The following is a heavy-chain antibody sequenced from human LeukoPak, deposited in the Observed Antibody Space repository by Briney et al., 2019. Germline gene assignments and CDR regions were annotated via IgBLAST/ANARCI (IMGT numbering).Heavy chain of an antibody. CDR3: ASSSIAARGAFDI. Sequence: ASVKVSCKASGGTFSSYAISWVRQAPGQGLEWMGRIIPILGIANYAQKFQGRVTITADKSTSTAYMELSSLRSEDTAVYYCASSSIAARGAFDIWGQGTMVTVSS. CDR1: GGTFSSYA. D-gene: IGHD6-6*01. CDR2: IIPILGIA. J-gene: IGHJ3*02. V-gene: IGHV1-69*04.